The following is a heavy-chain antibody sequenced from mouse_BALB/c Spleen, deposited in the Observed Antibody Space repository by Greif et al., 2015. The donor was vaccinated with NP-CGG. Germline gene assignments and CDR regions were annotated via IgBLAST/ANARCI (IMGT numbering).Heavy chain of an antibody. CDR3: ARWDWYFDV. J-gene: IGHJ1*01. CDR2: IDPANGNT. CDR1: GFNIKDTY. V-gene: IGHV14-3*02. Sequence: VQLQQSGSELVKPGASVKLSCTASGFNIKDTYMHWVKQRPEQGLEWIGRIDPANGNTKYDPKFQGKATITADTSSNTAYLQLSSLTSEDTAVYYCARWDWYFDVWGAGTTVTVSS.